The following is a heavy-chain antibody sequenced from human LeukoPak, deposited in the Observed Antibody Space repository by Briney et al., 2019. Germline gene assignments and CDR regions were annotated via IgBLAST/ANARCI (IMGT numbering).Heavy chain of an antibody. CDR2: IIPIFGTA. Sequence: SVKVSCKASGGTFSSYAISWVRQAPGQGLEWMGGIIPIFGTANYAQKFQGRVTITADKSTSTAYMELSSLRSEDTAVYYCARGGAWPYDAFDIWGQGTMVTVSS. J-gene: IGHJ3*02. V-gene: IGHV1-69*06. CDR1: GGTFSSYA. D-gene: IGHD1-26*01. CDR3: ARGGAWPYDAFDI.